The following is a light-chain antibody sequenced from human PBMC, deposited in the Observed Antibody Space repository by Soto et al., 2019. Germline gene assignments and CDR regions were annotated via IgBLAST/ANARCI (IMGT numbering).Light chain of an antibody. Sequence: RASQDIRTYLNWYQQNSGKPPKLLIYAASNLQSGVPSRFSGSGSETDFTLTISSLQPEDFATYYCQQSYNIPRTFGQGTKVDI. CDR3: QQSYNIPRT. J-gene: IGKJ1*01. V-gene: IGKV1-39*01. CDR2: AAS. CDR1: QDIRTY.